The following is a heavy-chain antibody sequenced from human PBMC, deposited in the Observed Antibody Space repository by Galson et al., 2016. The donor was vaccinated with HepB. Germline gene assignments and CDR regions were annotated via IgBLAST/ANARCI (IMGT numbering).Heavy chain of an antibody. CDR3: ARLHPLRSEEFDP. D-gene: IGHD3-10*01. V-gene: IGHV4-59*02. CDR1: GGSVSPHY. J-gene: IGHJ5*02. CDR2: ILYSGAT. Sequence: SETLSLTCAVSGGSVSPHYWAWVRQPPGKGLEYIAFILYSGATDYNPSLKSRVTISIDTSRNVVSLNLHSVTAADTAVYYCARLHPLRSEEFDPWGQGILVTVSS.